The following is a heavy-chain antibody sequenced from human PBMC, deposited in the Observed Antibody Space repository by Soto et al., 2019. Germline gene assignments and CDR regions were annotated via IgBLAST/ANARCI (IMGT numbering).Heavy chain of an antibody. J-gene: IGHJ4*02. Sequence: QLEESGGGVVQPGRSMRLSCAASVFTHSSYAIHWVRQAPGKGLEWVTVISSGGSNVYFADSVKGRFTMSRDNSKNTLYLQMNSLRSEDSAVYYCAREVEYSIAFGISSSFDYWGQGTLVTVSS. CDR3: AREVEYSIAFGISSSFDY. CDR2: ISSGGSNV. V-gene: IGHV3-30-3*01. CDR1: VFTHSSYA. D-gene: IGHD3-10*01.